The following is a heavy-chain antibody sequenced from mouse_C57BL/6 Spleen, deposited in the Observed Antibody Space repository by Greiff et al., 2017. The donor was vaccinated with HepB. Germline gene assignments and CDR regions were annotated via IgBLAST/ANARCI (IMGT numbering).Heavy chain of an antibody. Sequence: EVKLMESGGGLVQPGGSMKLSCAASGFTFSDAWMDWVRQSPEKGLEWVAEIRNKANNHATYYAESVKGRITISRDDTKSCVYLQMNRLRAEDTGIYYCTGGYGYYFDCWGQGTTLTVAS. J-gene: IGHJ2*01. CDR3: TGGYGYYFDC. D-gene: IGHD2-10*02. CDR1: GFTFSDAW. V-gene: IGHV6-6*01. CDR2: IRNKANNHAT.